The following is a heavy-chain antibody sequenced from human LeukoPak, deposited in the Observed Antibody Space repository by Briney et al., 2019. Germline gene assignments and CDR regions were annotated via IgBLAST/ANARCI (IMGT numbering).Heavy chain of an antibody. J-gene: IGHJ4*02. CDR3: AKDLTVREGY. D-gene: IGHD4-11*01. V-gene: IGHV3-74*01. CDR2: INTDGSTT. Sequence: PGGSLRLSCAASGFTFSSYWMHWVRQAPGKGLVWVSRINTDGSTTNYADSVKGRFTISRDNSKNTLYLQMNSLRAEDTAVYYCAKDLTVREGYWGQGTLVTVSS. CDR1: GFTFSSYW.